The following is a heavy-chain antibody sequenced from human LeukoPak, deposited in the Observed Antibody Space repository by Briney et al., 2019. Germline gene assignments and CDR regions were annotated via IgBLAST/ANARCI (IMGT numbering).Heavy chain of an antibody. CDR1: GGTFSSYA. CDR3: ARKGKNDFWSGYYSGPSSWFDY. Sequence: SVKVSCKASGGTFSSYAISWVRQAPGQGLEWMGRIIPILGIANYAQKFQGRVTITADKSTSTAYMELSSLRSEDTAVYYCARKGKNDFWSGYYSGPSSWFDYWGQGTLVTVSS. V-gene: IGHV1-69*04. D-gene: IGHD3-3*01. J-gene: IGHJ4*02. CDR2: IIPILGIA.